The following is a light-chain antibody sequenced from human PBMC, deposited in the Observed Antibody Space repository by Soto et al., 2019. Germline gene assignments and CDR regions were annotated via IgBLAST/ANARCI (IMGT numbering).Light chain of an antibody. CDR3: SSYTASSPLWV. CDR2: DNN. CDR1: SSNIGNNY. J-gene: IGLJ3*02. Sequence: QSVLTQPPSVSAAPGQKVTISCSGSSSNIGNNYVSWYQQLPGTAPKLLIYDNNKRPSGIPDRFSGSKSGNTASLTISGLQTEDEADYYCSSYTASSPLWVFGGGTKVTVL. V-gene: IGLV1-51*01.